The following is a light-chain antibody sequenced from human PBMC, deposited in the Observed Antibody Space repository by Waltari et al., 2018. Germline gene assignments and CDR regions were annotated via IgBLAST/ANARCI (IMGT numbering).Light chain of an antibody. V-gene: IGLV2-8*01. Sequence: QSALTQPLSASESPGQSVTISCTGTSSHVGDSDFVPWYQHHPGKAPKIMIYEVSKRPSGVPDRFSGSKSGSTASLTVSGLQAEDEATYYCSSYAGSNTWVFGGGTKLTVL. J-gene: IGLJ3*02. CDR3: SSYAGSNTWV. CDR1: SSHVGDSDF. CDR2: EVS.